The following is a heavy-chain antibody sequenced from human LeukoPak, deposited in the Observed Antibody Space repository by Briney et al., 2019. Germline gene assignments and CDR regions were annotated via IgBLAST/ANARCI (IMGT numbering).Heavy chain of an antibody. CDR2: ILPILGIA. CDR1: GGTFSSYA. J-gene: IGHJ6*02. Sequence: SVKVSCKASGGTFSSYAIRWVRQAPGQGLEWMGRILPILGIANYAQKFQGRVTITADKSTSTAYMELSSLRSEDTAVYYCARATVAGTEDYYYYGMDVWGQGTTVTVSS. CDR3: ARATVAGTEDYYYYGMDV. D-gene: IGHD6-19*01. V-gene: IGHV1-69*04.